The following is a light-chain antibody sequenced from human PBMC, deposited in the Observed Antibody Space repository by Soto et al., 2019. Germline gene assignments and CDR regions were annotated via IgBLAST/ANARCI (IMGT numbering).Light chain of an antibody. Sequence: EIVLTQSPGTLSLSPGERAALSCRASQSVSTSYLAWYQQKPGQAPRLLIYGASSRATGIPDRFSGSGSGTDFTLTISRLEPEDFAMYYCQQYGDSLRTFGGGTKVEVK. CDR2: GAS. J-gene: IGKJ4*01. V-gene: IGKV3-20*01. CDR1: QSVSTSY. CDR3: QQYGDSLRT.